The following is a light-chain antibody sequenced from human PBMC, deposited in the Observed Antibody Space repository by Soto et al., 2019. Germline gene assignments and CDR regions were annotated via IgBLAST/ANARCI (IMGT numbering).Light chain of an antibody. J-gene: IGLJ2*01. CDR1: XXXVGAYNY. CDR2: DVT. V-gene: IGLV2-14*03. Sequence: QSALTQPASVSGSPGQSXTXSXTXXXXXVGAYNYVSGYKQYPGKAPKLIIYDVTDRPSGVSDRFSGSKSDNTASLTISGLQAEDEADYYCGSYTLRSTLVFGGGTKLTVL. CDR3: GSYTLRSTLV.